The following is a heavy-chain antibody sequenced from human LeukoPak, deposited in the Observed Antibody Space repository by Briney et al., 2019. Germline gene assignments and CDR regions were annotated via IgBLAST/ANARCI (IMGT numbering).Heavy chain of an antibody. Sequence: ASVKVSCKASGYTFTSYGISWVRQAPGQGLEWMGWISAYNGNTNYAQKLQGRVTMTTDTSTSTAYMELRSLRSDDTAVYYCARGRWELLSAEYFQHWGQGTLVTVSS. CDR3: ARGRWELLSAEYFQH. CDR1: GYTFTSYG. CDR2: ISAYNGNT. D-gene: IGHD1-26*01. J-gene: IGHJ1*01. V-gene: IGHV1-18*01.